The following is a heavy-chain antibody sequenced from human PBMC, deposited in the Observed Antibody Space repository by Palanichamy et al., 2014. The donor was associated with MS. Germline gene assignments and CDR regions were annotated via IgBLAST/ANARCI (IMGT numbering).Heavy chain of an antibody. V-gene: IGHV3-21*01. Sequence: APVKGLEWVSSISSSSSYIYYADSVKGRFTISRDNAKNSLYLQMNSLRAEDTAVYYCARPSGGGNYYFDYWGQGTLVTVSS. J-gene: IGHJ4*02. CDR2: ISSSSSYI. D-gene: IGHD3-16*01. CDR3: ARPSGGGNYYFDY.